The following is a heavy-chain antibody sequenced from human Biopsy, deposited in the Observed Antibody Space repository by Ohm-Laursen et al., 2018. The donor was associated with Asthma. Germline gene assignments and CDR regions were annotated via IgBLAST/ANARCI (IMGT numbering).Heavy chain of an antibody. D-gene: IGHD1-26*01. J-gene: IGHJ4*02. Sequence: TQTLTLTCTFSGFSLSTSGGGVGWIRQPPGKALEWLGNIYWDDDKRYSPSLQSRLTIARDTPKDQVVLTMTNMGPVDTGTYYCVHTLVGLKAFDFWGQGTLVTVSS. CDR1: GFSLSTSGGG. V-gene: IGHV2-5*02. CDR2: IYWDDDK. CDR3: VHTLVGLKAFDF.